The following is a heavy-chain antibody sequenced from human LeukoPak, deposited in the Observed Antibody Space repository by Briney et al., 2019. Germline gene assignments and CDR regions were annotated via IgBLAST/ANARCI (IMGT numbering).Heavy chain of an antibody. CDR3: ARVIDIVAHYGMDV. J-gene: IGHJ6*02. CDR1: GGSFSGYY. V-gene: IGHV4-34*01. CDR2: INHSGSI. D-gene: IGHD2-15*01. Sequence: SETLSLTCAVYGGSFSGYYWSWIRQPPGKGLEWIGEINHSGSINYNPSLKSRVTISVDTSKNQFSLKLSSVTAADTAVYYCARVIDIVAHYGMDVWGQGTTVTVSS.